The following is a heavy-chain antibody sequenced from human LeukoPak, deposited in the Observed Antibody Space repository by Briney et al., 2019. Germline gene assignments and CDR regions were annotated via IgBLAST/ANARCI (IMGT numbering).Heavy chain of an antibody. D-gene: IGHD3-10*01. V-gene: IGHV3-9*01. J-gene: IGHJ4*02. CDR3: AKDKLVRGVIASPIDY. CDR2: ISWNSGSI. Sequence: GGSLRLSCAASGFTFDDYAMHWVRQAPGKGLEWVSGISWNSGSIGYADSVKGRFTISRDNAKNSLYLQMNSLRAEDTALYYCAKDKLVRGVIASPIDYWGQGTLVTVSS. CDR1: GFTFDDYA.